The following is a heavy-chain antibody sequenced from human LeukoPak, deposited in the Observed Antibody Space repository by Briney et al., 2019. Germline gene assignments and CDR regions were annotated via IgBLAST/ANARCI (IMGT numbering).Heavy chain of an antibody. CDR2: MNPVSGNA. J-gene: IGHJ4*02. D-gene: IGHD6-13*01. Sequence: GASVKVSCKASGYTFTSYDISWVRQAPGQGLEWMGWMNPVSGNAGSAQKFQGRVTLTRDTSISTAYMELSSLRSDDTAFYYCARAPMGAAALYWGQGTLVTVSS. CDR3: ARAPMGAAALY. CDR1: GYTFTSYD. V-gene: IGHV1-8*02.